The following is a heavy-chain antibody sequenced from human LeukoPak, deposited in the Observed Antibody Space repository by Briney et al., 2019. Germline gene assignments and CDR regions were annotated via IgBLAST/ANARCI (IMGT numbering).Heavy chain of an antibody. CDR2: INHSGST. CDR3: ASQPALLYYYGMDV. J-gene: IGHJ6*02. V-gene: IGHV4-34*01. Sequence: PSETLSLTCAVYGGSFSGYYWSWIRQPPGKGLEWIGEINHSGSTNYNPSLKSRVTISVDTSKNQFSLKLSSVTAADTAVYYCASQPALLYYYGMDVWGQGTTVTVSS. CDR1: GGSFSGYY.